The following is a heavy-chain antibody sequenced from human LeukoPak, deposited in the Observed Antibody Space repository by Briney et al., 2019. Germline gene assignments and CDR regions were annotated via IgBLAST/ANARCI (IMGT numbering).Heavy chain of an antibody. CDR2: IYTSGST. CDR1: GGSISSYY. V-gene: IGHV4-4*07. J-gene: IGHJ5*02. D-gene: IGHD3-10*01. Sequence: PSETLSLTCTVSGGSISSYYWSWIRQPAGKGLEWIGRIYTSGSTNYNPSLKSRVTMSVDTSKNQFSLKLSSVTAADTAVYYCARCYYGSGSYYINPWGQGTLVTVSS. CDR3: ARCYYGSGSYYINP.